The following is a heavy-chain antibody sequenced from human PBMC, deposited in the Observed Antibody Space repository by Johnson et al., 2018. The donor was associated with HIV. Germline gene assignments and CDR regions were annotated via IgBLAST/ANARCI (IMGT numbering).Heavy chain of an antibody. V-gene: IGHV3-30*18. Sequence: QVQLVESGGGVVQPGRSLRLSCAASGFTFSSYGMHWVRQAPGKGLEWVAVISYDGSNKYYADSVKGRFTISRDNSKNTVYLQMNSLRAEDTAVYYCANFYTDNTLGLFGAFDIWGQGTMVTVSS. D-gene: IGHD1-1*01. CDR1: GFTFSSYG. CDR3: ANFYTDNTLGLFGAFDI. CDR2: ISYDGSNK. J-gene: IGHJ3*02.